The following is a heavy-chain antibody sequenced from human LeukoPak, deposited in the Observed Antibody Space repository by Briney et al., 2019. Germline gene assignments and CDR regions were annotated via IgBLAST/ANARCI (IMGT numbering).Heavy chain of an antibody. CDR3: ARAINNWNDVRRYYMDL. CDR2: MNPNSGNT. J-gene: IGHJ6*03. V-gene: IGHV1-8*01. CDR1: GYTFTSYD. Sequence: ASVKVSCKASGYTFTSYDINWVRQATGQGLEWMGWMNPNSGNTGYAQRFQGRVTITRNTSISTAYMELSSLRSEDTAVYYCARAINNWNDVRRYYMDLWGKGTTVTVSS. D-gene: IGHD1-1*01.